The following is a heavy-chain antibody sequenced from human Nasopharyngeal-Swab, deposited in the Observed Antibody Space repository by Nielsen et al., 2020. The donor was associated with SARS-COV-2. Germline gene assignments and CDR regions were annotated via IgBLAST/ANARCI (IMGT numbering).Heavy chain of an antibody. CDR1: GFTFSSYG. D-gene: IGHD2-15*01. CDR3: ARSTLVYCSGGSCYSFYYYYYGMDV. CDR2: ISYDGSNK. J-gene: IGHJ6*02. V-gene: IGHV3-30*03. Sequence: GESLKISCAASGFTFSSYGMHWVRQASGKGLEWVAVISYDGSNKYYADSVKGRFTISRDNSKNTLYLQMNSLRAEDTAVYYCARSTLVYCSGGSCYSFYYYYYGMDVWGQGTTVTFSS.